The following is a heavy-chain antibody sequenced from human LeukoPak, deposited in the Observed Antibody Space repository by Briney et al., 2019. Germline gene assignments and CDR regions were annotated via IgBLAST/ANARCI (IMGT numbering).Heavy chain of an antibody. CDR3: ASLPDFYYFYMDV. V-gene: IGHV4-34*01. J-gene: IGHJ6*03. CDR2: INHSGST. Sequence: PSETLSLTCAVYGGSFSGYYWSWIRQPPGKGLEWIGEINHSGSTNYNPSLKSRVTISVDTSKNQFSLKLSSVTAADTAVYYCASLPDFYYFYMDVWGKGTTVTVSS. CDR1: GGSFSGYY.